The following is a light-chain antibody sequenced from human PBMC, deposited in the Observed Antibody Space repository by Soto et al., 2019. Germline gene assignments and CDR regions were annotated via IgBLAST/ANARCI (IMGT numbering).Light chain of an antibody. CDR1: QSVLYSSNNKNY. CDR2: WAS. V-gene: IGKV4-1*01. CDR3: QHYFNVRTWT. Sequence: DIVMTQSPDSLAVSLGERATMNCKSSQSVLYSSNNKNYLAWYQQKPGQPPKLLISWASTRESGVPDRFSGSGSGKDFTLTISSLQAEDVAVYYCQHYFNVRTWTFGPGTKVEIK. J-gene: IGKJ1*01.